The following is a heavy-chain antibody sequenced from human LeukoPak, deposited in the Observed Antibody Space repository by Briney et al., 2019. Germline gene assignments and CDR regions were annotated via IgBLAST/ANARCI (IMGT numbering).Heavy chain of an antibody. CDR1: VYTFTNYG. Sequence: GPSVKLSLTASVYTFTNYGISWVRQAPGPGLEWMGWISANNGYTKYAQKFQGRVTMTTDTSTTTAYMEVKSLRSDDTAVFYCARDGGYSSGSSDYWGQGTLVTVSS. J-gene: IGHJ4*02. CDR2: ISANNGYT. D-gene: IGHD6-19*01. V-gene: IGHV1-18*01. CDR3: ARDGGYSSGSSDY.